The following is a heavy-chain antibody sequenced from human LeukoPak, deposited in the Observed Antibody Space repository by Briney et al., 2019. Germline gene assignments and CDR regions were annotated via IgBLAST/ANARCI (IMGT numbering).Heavy chain of an antibody. J-gene: IGHJ4*02. CDR3: AKRGLAAALFR. Sequence: GGSLRLSCAASGFTFSSCAMSWVRQAPGKGLGWVSAISGSGGSTYYADSVKGRFTISRDNSKNTLYLQMNRLRAEDTAVYYCAKRGLAAALFRWGQGTLVTVSS. D-gene: IGHD6-13*01. CDR1: GFTFSSCA. V-gene: IGHV3-23*01. CDR2: ISGSGGST.